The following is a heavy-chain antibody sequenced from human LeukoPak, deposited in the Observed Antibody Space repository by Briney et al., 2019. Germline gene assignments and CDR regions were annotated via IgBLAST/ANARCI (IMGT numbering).Heavy chain of an antibody. Sequence: PGGSLRLSCAASGFTFSSYWMHWVRQAPGKGLVWVSRINSDGSSTSYADSVKGRFTISRDNAKNTLYLQMNSLRAEDTAVYYCARGPRRITFGGADQVGAFDIWGQGTMVTVSS. J-gene: IGHJ3*02. CDR2: INSDGSST. CDR1: GFTFSSYW. CDR3: ARGPRRITFGGADQVGAFDI. V-gene: IGHV3-74*01. D-gene: IGHD3-16*01.